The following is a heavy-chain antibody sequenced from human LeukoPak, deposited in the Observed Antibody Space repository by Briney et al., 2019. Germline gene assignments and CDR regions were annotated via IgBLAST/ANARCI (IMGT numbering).Heavy chain of an antibody. J-gene: IGHJ3*02. CDR3: ARVRTRQWLPRGAFDI. CDR1: GFTFSSYA. V-gene: IGHV3-30-3*01. CDR2: ISYDGSNK. D-gene: IGHD6-19*01. Sequence: GGSLRLSCAASGFTFSSYAMHWVRQAPGKGLEWVAVISYDGSNKYYADSVKGRFTISRDNSKNTLYLQMNSLRAEDTAVYYCARVRTRQWLPRGAFDIWGQGTMVTVSS.